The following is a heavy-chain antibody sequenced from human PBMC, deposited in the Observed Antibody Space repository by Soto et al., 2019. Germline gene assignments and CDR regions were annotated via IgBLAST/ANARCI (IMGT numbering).Heavy chain of an antibody. CDR3: ATGLGYYYDSSGSLGAFDI. CDR1: GGNLRSES. D-gene: IGHD3-22*01. Sequence: ASVKVSCKASGGNLRSESVNWVRQAPGKGLEWMGGFDPEDGETIYAQKFQGRVTMTEDTSTDTAYMGLSSLRSEDTAVYYCATGLGYYYDSSGSLGAFDIWGQGTMVTVSS. V-gene: IGHV1-24*01. CDR2: FDPEDGET. J-gene: IGHJ3*02.